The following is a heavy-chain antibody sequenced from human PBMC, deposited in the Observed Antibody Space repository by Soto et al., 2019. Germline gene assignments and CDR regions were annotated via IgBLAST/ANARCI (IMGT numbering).Heavy chain of an antibody. D-gene: IGHD3-22*01. CDR2: INPSGGST. CDR1: GYTFTSYY. V-gene: IGHV1-46*01. Sequence: ASVKVSCKASGYTFTSYYMHWVRQAPGQGLGWMGIINPSGGSTSYAQKFQGRVTMTRDTSTSTVYMELSSLRSEDTAVYYCARDGPPNYDSSGYYHPLGYWGQGTLVTVSS. J-gene: IGHJ4*02. CDR3: ARDGPPNYDSSGYYHPLGY.